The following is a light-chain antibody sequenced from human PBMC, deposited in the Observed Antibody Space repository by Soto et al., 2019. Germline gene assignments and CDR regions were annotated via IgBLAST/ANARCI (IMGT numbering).Light chain of an antibody. V-gene: IGLV2-14*03. CDR2: DVI. J-gene: IGLJ1*01. CDR1: SSDVGGHDF. Sequence: QSVLTQPASVSGSPGQSITISCTGTSSDVGGHDFVSWYQQHPGKAPKLIIYDVINRPSGVPNRFSGSKSGNTASLTISGLQAEDEADYYCNSCTSANTYVFGTGTKLT. CDR3: NSCTSANTYV.